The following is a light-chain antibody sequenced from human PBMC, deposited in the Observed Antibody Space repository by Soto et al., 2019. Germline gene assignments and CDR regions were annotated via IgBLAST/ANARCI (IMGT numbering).Light chain of an antibody. V-gene: IGKV3-20*01. Sequence: EVVLTQSPGTLSLSPGERATLSCRASQGVTTAYLAWYQHKPGQAPRLLIYGASNRATGIPDRFSGSGSGTDFTLTISRLEPEDFAEYSCQQYGASPLFTFGPGTKVDLK. CDR3: QQYGASPLFT. CDR2: GAS. CDR1: QGVTTAY. J-gene: IGKJ3*01.